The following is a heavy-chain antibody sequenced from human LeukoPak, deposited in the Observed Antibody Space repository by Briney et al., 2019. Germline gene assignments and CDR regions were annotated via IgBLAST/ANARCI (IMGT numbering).Heavy chain of an antibody. CDR3: AREPLGYCSSTSCSNGFDF. V-gene: IGHV1-46*01. Sequence: ASVKVSCKASGYTFTSYYMHWVRQAPGQGLEWMGIINPSGGSTSYAQKIQGRVTMTRDMSTSTAYMELSRLRSDDTAVYYCAREPLGYCSSTSCSNGFDFWGQGTLVTVSS. CDR2: INPSGGST. CDR1: GYTFTSYY. D-gene: IGHD2-2*01. J-gene: IGHJ4*02.